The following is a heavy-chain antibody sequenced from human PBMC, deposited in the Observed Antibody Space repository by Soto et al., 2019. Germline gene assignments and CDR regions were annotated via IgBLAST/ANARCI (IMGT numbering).Heavy chain of an antibody. CDR2: ISYDGSNK. Sequence: QVQLVESGGGVVQPGRSLRLSCAASGFTFSTYGMHWVRQAPGKGLEWVAVISYDGSNKYYADSVKGRFTISRDNSKNTLYLQMNSLRPEDTAVYYCAKPRGCSAGACYSWGEILHYWGQGTLVTVSS. D-gene: IGHD2-15*01. V-gene: IGHV3-30*18. CDR3: AKPRGCSAGACYSWGEILHY. CDR1: GFTFSTYG. J-gene: IGHJ4*02.